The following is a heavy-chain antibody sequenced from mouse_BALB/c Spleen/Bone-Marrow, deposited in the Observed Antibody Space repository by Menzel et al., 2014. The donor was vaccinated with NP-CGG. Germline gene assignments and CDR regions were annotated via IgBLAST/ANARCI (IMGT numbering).Heavy chain of an antibody. CDR2: ILPGSGNI. J-gene: IGHJ4*01. D-gene: IGHD4-1*01. CDR3: ARGDWDFAMDY. Sequence: QVQLKESGAELMKPGASVMISCKATGCTFSSYGIGWVKQRPGHGLEWIGEILPGSGNIYFNEKFKGRATFTADTSSTTAYMQLSSLTSEDSAVYYCARGDWDFAMDYWGQGTSVTVSS. V-gene: IGHV1-9*01. CDR1: GCTFSSYG.